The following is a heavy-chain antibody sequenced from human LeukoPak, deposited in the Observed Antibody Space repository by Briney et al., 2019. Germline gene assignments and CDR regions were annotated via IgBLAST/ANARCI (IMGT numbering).Heavy chain of an antibody. Sequence: AAVKVSCKASGYTFTSYGISWVRQAPGQGLEWMGWISAYNGNTNYAQKLQGRVTMTTDTSTSTAYMELRSLRSDDTAVYYCARKSYDFWSGNFDYWGQGTLVTVSS. CDR1: GYTFTSYG. V-gene: IGHV1-18*01. CDR3: ARKSYDFWSGNFDY. CDR2: ISAYNGNT. J-gene: IGHJ4*02. D-gene: IGHD3-3*01.